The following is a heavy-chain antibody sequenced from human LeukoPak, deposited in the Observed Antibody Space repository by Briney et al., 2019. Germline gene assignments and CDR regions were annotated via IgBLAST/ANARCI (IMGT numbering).Heavy chain of an antibody. Sequence: GGSLRLSCAASGFTFSSYGMHWVRQAPGKGLEWVAFIRYDGSNKYYADSVKGRFTISRDNSKSTLYLQMNSLRAGDTAVFYCAKERFYGAATHAFDIWGQGTMVTVSS. J-gene: IGHJ3*02. CDR3: AKERFYGAATHAFDI. V-gene: IGHV3-30*02. CDR1: GFTFSSYG. D-gene: IGHD4-17*01. CDR2: IRYDGSNK.